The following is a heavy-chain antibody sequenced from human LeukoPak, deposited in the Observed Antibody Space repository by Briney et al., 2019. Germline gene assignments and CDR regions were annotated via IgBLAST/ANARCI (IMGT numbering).Heavy chain of an antibody. CDR1: GCTFTGCY. Sequence: ASVKVSCKASGCTFTGCYMHWVRQAPGQGLEWMGWINPNSVCTNYAQKFQGRVTMTRDTSISTAYMELSRLRSDDTAVYYCARGPDIVVVPAAIPEDWFDPWGQGTLVTVSS. CDR3: ARGPDIVVVPAAIPEDWFDP. J-gene: IGHJ5*02. D-gene: IGHD2-2*02. V-gene: IGHV1-2*02. CDR2: INPNSVCT.